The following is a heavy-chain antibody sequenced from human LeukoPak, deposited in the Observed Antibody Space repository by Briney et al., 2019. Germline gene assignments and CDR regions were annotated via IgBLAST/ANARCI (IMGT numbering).Heavy chain of an antibody. J-gene: IGHJ4*02. D-gene: IGHD3-3*01. CDR3: ARGVHDFWSGFYFDY. CDR1: GFIVSSNY. CDR2: IYSGGST. V-gene: IGHV3-66*02. Sequence: GGSLRLSCAASGFIVSSNYMSWVRQAPGKGLEWVSVIYSGGSTYYADSVKGRFTISRDKSKNTLFLQMNSLRAEDTAGYYCARGVHDFWSGFYFDYWGQGTLVTVSS.